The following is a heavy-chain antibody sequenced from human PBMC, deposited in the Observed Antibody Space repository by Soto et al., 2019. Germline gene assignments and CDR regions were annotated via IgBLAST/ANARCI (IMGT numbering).Heavy chain of an antibody. J-gene: IGHJ5*02. CDR1: GGSIRSYY. V-gene: IGHV4-59*01. CDR3: AREYDILTGYPNWFDP. D-gene: IGHD3-9*01. CDR2: IFYSGST. Sequence: SETLSLTCTVSGGSIRSYYWSWIRQPPGKGLEWIGYIFYSGSTNYNPSLKSRVTISADTSKNQFSLKLSSLTAADTAVYYCAREYDILTGYPNWFDPWGQGTLVTVSS.